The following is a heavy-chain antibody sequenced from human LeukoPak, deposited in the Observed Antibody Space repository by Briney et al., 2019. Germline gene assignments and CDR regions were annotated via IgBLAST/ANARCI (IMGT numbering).Heavy chain of an antibody. D-gene: IGHD6-13*01. V-gene: IGHV3-30*18. CDR2: ISYDGSNK. CDR1: GFTFSSYG. Sequence: PGGSLRLSRAASGFTFSSYGMHWVRQAPGKGLGWVAVISYDGSNKYYADSVKGRFTISRDNSKNTLYLQMNSLRAEDTAVYYCAKEIAAAASSTPLDYWGQGTLVTVSS. CDR3: AKEIAAAASSTPLDY. J-gene: IGHJ4*02.